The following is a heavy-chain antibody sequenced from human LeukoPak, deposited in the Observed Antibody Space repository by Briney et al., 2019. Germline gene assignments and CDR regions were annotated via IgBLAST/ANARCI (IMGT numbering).Heavy chain of an antibody. CDR2: ISGSGGT. D-gene: IGHD6-19*01. CDR1: GFTFSSYG. Sequence: GGSLRLSCAASGFTFSSYGMSWVRHAPGKGLEWVSAISGSGGTYYADSVKGRFTISRDNSKNTLYLQMNSLRAEDTAVYYCAKAPIAVAGVYWYFALWGRGTLVTVSS. V-gene: IGHV3-23*01. CDR3: AKAPIAVAGVYWYFAL. J-gene: IGHJ2*01.